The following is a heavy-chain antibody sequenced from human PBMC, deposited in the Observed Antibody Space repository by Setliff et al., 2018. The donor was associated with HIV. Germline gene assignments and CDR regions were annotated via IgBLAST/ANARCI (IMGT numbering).Heavy chain of an antibody. D-gene: IGHD1-26*01. V-gene: IGHV4-39*01. CDR2: VDYSGST. J-gene: IGHJ3*02. CDR3: AKPIVGASFDAFDI. CDR1: GASISSSNFY. Sequence: LSLTCTVSGASISSSNFYWAWIRQPPGKGLEWIGSVDYSGSTYYNPSLKSRVTISIDTSKNQFSLKLNSVTAADTALYYCAKPIVGASFDAFDIWGQGTVVTVSS.